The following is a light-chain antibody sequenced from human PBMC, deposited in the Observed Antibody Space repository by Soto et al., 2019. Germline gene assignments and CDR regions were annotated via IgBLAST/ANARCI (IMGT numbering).Light chain of an antibody. CDR2: EVS. CDR1: QILLHITRETF. J-gene: IGKJ5*01. CDR3: MKSTQLPPT. V-gene: IGKV2D-29*02. Sequence: VITHTPLALSVAPVQPASISFKSSQILLHITRETFLFWYLQKPGQSPQLLIYEVSTRVSGVPDRFSGSGSGTDFTLEISRVETDDVDIYYCMKSTQLPPTFGQGTRLEIK.